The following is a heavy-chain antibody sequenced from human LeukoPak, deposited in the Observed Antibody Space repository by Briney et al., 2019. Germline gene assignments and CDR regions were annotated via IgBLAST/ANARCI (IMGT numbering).Heavy chain of an antibody. CDR3: ARGMGTSWSHGP. V-gene: IGHV3-53*01. J-gene: IGHJ5*02. CDR2: IYSGGNT. Sequence: PGGSLRLSCAASGFTVSNAYMSWVRQAPGKGLEWVSLIYSGGNTYYADSVKGRFTISRDNSKNTLYLQMNSLRAEDTAVYYCARGMGTSWSHGPWGQGTLVTVSS. CDR1: GFTVSNAY. D-gene: IGHD6-13*01.